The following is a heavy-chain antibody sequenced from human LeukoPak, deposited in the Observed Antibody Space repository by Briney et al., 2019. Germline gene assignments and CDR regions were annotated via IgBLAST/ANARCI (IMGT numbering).Heavy chain of an antibody. CDR2: INWNGDRT. J-gene: IGHJ4*02. CDR3: ARRDYYGSGSPDF. CDR1: GFTFHDYD. Sequence: PGGSLRLSCAASGFTFHDYDMSWVRQCPGKGLEWVSGINWNGDRTGYADSVKGRFTISRDNAKKSLYLQMNSLRAEDTALYYCARRDYYGSGSPDFWGQGTLVTVFS. V-gene: IGHV3-20*04. D-gene: IGHD3-10*01.